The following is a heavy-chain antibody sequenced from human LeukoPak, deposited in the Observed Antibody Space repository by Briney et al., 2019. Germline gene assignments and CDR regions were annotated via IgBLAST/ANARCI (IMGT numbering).Heavy chain of an antibody. V-gene: IGHV3-7*03. CDR3: AKDIEARGFGELGGNCLDY. CDR1: GFTFSSYA. J-gene: IGHJ4*02. D-gene: IGHD3-10*01. Sequence: QAGGSLRLSCAASGFTFSSYAMHWVRQAPGKGLEWVANIKQDGSEKHYVDSVKGRFTISRDNAKNSLYLQMNSLRAEDTALYYCAKDIEARGFGELGGNCLDYWGQGTLVTVSS. CDR2: IKQDGSEK.